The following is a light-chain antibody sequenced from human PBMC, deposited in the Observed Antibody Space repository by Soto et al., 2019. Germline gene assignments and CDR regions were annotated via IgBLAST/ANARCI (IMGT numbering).Light chain of an antibody. V-gene: IGKV2-28*01. CDR1: QSLLYSNGYNY. J-gene: IGKJ2*02. CDR3: MQALQTPRT. Sequence: DIVMTQSPLSLPVTPGEPASISCRSSQSLLYSNGYNYLDWYLQKPGQSPQLLIYLTCNRSSGVRDRFSGRGSGTDCTLKISRVEADDGGVYYCMQALQTPRTFGQGTKLEIK. CDR2: LTC.